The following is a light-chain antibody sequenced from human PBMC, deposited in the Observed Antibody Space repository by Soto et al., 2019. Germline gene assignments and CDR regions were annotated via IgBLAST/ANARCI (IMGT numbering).Light chain of an antibody. J-gene: IGKJ1*01. CDR1: QIISSSF. CDR2: GAS. V-gene: IGKV3-20*01. Sequence: EMVLTQSPGTLSLSPGERATLSCRASQIISSSFLAWYQQKPGQAPRLLIYGASTRATGIPDRFSGGGSGTDFTLTIGRLEPEDFAVYYCQQYCSSPRGAFGQGTKVEI. CDR3: QQYCSSPRGA.